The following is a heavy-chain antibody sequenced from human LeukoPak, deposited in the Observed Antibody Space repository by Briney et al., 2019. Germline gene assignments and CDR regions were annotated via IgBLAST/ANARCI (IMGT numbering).Heavy chain of an antibody. CDR1: GYTFTSYY. CDR2: INPSGGST. CDR3: ARERDIVVVVAAPPEFYGMDV. Sequence: ASVKVSCKASGYTFTSYYMHWVRQAPGQGFEWMGIINPSGGSTSYAQKFQGRVTMTRDTSTSTVYMELSSLRSEDTAVYYCARERDIVVVVAAPPEFYGMDVWGQGTTVTVSS. D-gene: IGHD2-15*01. V-gene: IGHV1-46*01. J-gene: IGHJ6*02.